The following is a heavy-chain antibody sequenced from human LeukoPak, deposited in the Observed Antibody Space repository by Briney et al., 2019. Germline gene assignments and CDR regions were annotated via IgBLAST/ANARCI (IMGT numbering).Heavy chain of an antibody. CDR2: ISSSSTTI. CDR3: ARPNCGGTYGMDV. Sequence: GGSLRLSCAASGFPFSSYSMIWVRQAPRKGLEWVSYISSSSTTIHYADPVKGRFTISRDNAKNSLYLQMDSLRDEDTAVYYCARPNCGGTYGMDVWGQGTTVTVSS. J-gene: IGHJ6*02. D-gene: IGHD2-21*01. CDR1: GFPFSSYS. V-gene: IGHV3-48*02.